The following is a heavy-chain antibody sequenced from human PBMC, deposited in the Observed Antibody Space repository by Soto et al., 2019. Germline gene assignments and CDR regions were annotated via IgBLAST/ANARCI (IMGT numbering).Heavy chain of an antibody. CDR3: AKEPATAKPEGVDF. V-gene: IGHV1-2*02. Sequence: ASVKVSCKAAGYTFSDYYIHWVRQAPGQGLEWMGWINPNSGGTKYAPKFQGGVTMTRDTSITTAYMELSRLRSGDTAVYYCAKEPATAKPEGVDFWGQGTLVTVSS. J-gene: IGHJ4*02. CDR2: INPNSGGT. CDR1: GYTFSDYY. D-gene: IGHD1-1*01.